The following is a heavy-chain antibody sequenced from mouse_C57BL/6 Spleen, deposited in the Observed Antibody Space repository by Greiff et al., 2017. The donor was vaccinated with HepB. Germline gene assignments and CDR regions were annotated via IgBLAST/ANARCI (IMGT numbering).Heavy chain of an antibody. CDR3: AREIYYGFYYCDY. V-gene: IGHV1-82*01. D-gene: IGHD2-2*01. J-gene: IGHJ2*01. Sequence: QVQLQQSGPELVKPGASVKISCKASGYAFSSSWMNWVKQRPGKGLEWIGRIYPGDGDTNYNGKFKGKATLTADKSSSTAYMQLSSLTSEDSAVYFCAREIYYGFYYCDYWGQGTTLTVSS. CDR1: GYAFSSSW. CDR2: IYPGDGDT.